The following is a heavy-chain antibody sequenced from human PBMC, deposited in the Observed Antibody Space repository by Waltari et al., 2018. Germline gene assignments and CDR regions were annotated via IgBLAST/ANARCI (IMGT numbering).Heavy chain of an antibody. V-gene: IGHV3-30*02. CDR3: AKHRNLYFDY. CDR2: MHHDGSSK. J-gene: IGHJ4*02. CDR1: GFPLSNYG. D-gene: IGHD1-1*01. Sequence: QVQLVESGGGVVQPGGSLRLSCAASGFPLSNYGIHWVRQAPGKGLEWVSFMHHDGSSKYYADSVKGRFTISRDNSKNTLYLQMNSLRAEDTAVYYCAKHRNLYFDYWGQGTLVTVSS.